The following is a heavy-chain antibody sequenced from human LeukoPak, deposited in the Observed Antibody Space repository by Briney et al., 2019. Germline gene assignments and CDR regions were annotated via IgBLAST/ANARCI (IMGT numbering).Heavy chain of an antibody. D-gene: IGHD3-9*01. J-gene: IGHJ1*01. CDR3: ARGGYYDILPVGTS. CDR1: GASVSSNSAA. CDR2: TYYRSQWYN. V-gene: IGHV6-1*01. Sequence: SQNLSRNCAIAGASVSSNSAAWNWIRQSPSRGLEWLGRTYYRSQWYNDYAVSVKSRIPIHPDTSQNQIPLQLNSVTPEDTAVYYCARGGYYDILPVGTSWGQGTLVTVSS.